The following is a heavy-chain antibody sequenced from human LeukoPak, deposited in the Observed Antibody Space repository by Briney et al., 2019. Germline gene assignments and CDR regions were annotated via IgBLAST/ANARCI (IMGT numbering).Heavy chain of an antibody. CDR2: IIPIFGTA. CDR1: GGTFSSYD. CDR3: ARGYDFGSGYSEGGY. D-gene: IGHD3-3*01. Sequence: GASVNVSCKSSGGTFSSYDISGVRQPPGQGREWMGGIIPIFGTAHYAQKFQGRVTITADESTSTAYMELSSLRSDDTAVYYCARGYDFGSGYSEGGYWGEGTLVTVSS. J-gene: IGHJ4*02. V-gene: IGHV1-69*13.